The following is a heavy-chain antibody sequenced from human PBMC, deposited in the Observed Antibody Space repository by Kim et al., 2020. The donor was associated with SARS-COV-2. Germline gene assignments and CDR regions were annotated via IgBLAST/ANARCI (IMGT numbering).Heavy chain of an antibody. J-gene: IGHJ4*02. CDR3: AKTIVEARFFDY. V-gene: IGHV3-53*01. Sequence: YYSDAVKGRFTISSDSSKNVVDLQMNSLRADDTAVYYCAKTIVEARFFDYWGQGTLVTVSS. D-gene: IGHD6-6*01.